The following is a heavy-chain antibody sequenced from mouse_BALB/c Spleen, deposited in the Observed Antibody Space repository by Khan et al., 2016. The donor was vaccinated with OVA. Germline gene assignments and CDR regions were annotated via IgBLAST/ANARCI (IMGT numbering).Heavy chain of an antibody. D-gene: IGHD1-1*01. J-gene: IGHJ4*01. V-gene: IGHV1-7*01. Sequence: QVQLQQSGAELAKPGASVMMSCKASGYTFSTYWMHWVKQRPGQGLEWIGYINPSTGYNEYNQKFKDKATLTADKSSTTAYMQLSSLTSEDSAVYYCLTLGHYGGRFYFAMDYWGQGTSVTVSS. CDR1: GYTFSTYW. CDR3: LTLGHYGGRFYFAMDY. CDR2: INPSTGYN.